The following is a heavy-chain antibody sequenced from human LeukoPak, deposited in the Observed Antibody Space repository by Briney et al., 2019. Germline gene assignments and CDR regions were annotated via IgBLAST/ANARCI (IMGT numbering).Heavy chain of an antibody. V-gene: IGHV1-18*01. CDR1: GYSFTNYG. D-gene: IGHD3-22*01. CDR2: ISPYNDNT. Sequence: GASVMVSCKASGYSFTNYGISWVRQAPGQGLEWMGWISPYNDNTNYAQKFQGRVTVTTDTSTTTAYMELRSLSSDDTAVYYCATTVIYDDSGEYFQHWGQGTLVTVSS. J-gene: IGHJ1*01. CDR3: ATTVIYDDSGEYFQH.